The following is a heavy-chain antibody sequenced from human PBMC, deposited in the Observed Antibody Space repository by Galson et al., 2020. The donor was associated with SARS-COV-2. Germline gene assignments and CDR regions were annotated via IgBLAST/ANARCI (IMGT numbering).Heavy chain of an antibody. CDR1: GFTFSSYG. CDR2: IWYDGSNK. D-gene: IGHD3-16*01. J-gene: IGHJ4*02. CDR3: AKDLRLGEEEPDY. V-gene: IGHV3-33*06. Sequence: GESLKISCAASGFTFSSYGMHWVRQAPGKGLEWVAVIWYDGSNKYYADSVKGRFTISRDNSKNTLYLQMNSLRAEDTAVYYCAKDLRLGEEEPDYWGQGTLVTVSS.